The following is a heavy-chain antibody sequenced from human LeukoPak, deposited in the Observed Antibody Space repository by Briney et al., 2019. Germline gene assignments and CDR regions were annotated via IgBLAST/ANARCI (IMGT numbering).Heavy chain of an antibody. V-gene: IGHV3-33*01. Sequence: GGSLRLSCAASGFTFSTYGVHWVRLPPGKGLEWVAVIWYDGSKKYYADSVKGRFTISRDNSKNTLYLQINSLRDEDTAVYYCARDIQYFEILTGYSALDYWGQGTLVTVSS. CDR3: ARDIQYFEILTGYSALDY. CDR1: GFTFSTYG. CDR2: IWYDGSKK. J-gene: IGHJ4*02. D-gene: IGHD3-9*01.